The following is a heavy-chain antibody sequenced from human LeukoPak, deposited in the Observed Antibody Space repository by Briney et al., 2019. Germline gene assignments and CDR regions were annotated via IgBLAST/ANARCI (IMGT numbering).Heavy chain of an antibody. V-gene: IGHV3-72*01. Sequence: GGSLRLSCAVSGFTFSDHYMDWVRQAPGKGLEWVGRSRNKAHSYSTDFAASVRGRASLSRDDSRNALYPQMNSLRAEDTAVYHCARDLTSTGTLNFDYWGQGTLVTVSS. CDR3: ARDLTSTGTLNFDY. CDR2: SRNKAHSYST. J-gene: IGHJ4*02. CDR1: GFTFSDHY. D-gene: IGHD4-17*01.